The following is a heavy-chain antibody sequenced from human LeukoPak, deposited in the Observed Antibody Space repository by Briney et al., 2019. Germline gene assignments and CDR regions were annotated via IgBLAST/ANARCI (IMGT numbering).Heavy chain of an antibody. CDR2: ISYDGSKK. Sequence: GGSLRLSCAASGFIFRNYAMHWVRQAPGKGLEWVAVISYDGSKKYYADSVKGRFTISRDNSRNTLNLQMDSLRADDTALYYCVKGVGSHMSPDYWGQGTLVTVSS. D-gene: IGHD6-19*01. J-gene: IGHJ4*02. CDR1: GFIFRNYA. V-gene: IGHV3-30*18. CDR3: VKGVGSHMSPDY.